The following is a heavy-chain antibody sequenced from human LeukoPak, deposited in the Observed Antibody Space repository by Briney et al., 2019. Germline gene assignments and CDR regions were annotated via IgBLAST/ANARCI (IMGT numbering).Heavy chain of an antibody. CDR1: CGSISSNSYY. D-gene: IGHD6-19*01. Sequence: PSETLSLTCTASCGSISSNSYYWGWIRQPPGKGLEWIGSIYYSGSPYYNPSLKSRVTISVDTSKNQFSLKVISVTAADTAVYYCARWRTARAGFDYWGQGTLVTVSS. CDR2: IYYSGSP. J-gene: IGHJ4*02. CDR3: ARWRTARAGFDY. V-gene: IGHV4-39*01.